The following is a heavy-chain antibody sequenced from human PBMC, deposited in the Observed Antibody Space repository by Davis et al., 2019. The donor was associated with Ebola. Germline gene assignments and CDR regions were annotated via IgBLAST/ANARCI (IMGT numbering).Heavy chain of an antibody. J-gene: IGHJ4*02. V-gene: IGHV1-2*02. CDR2: INPNSGGT. CDR3: ARDGYDILTGYYNFDY. CDR1: GYTFTGYY. Sequence: AASVKVSRKASGYTFTGYYMHWVRQAPGQGLEWMGWINPNSGGTNYAQKFQGRVTMTTDTSTSTAYMELRSLRSDDTAVYYCARDGYDILTGYYNFDYWGQGTLVTVSS. D-gene: IGHD3-9*01.